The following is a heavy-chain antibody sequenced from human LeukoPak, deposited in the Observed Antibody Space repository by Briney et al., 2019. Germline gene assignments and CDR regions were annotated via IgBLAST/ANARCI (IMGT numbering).Heavy chain of an antibody. V-gene: IGHV1-2*02. CDR1: GYTFTGYY. CDR2: INPNSGGT. Sequence: ASVKVSCKASGYTFTGYYMHWVRQAPGQGLEWMGWINPNSGGTNYAQKFQGRVTMTRDTSISTAYMELRRLRSYDTAVDYCARVKPVIAWERPICDYWGQGTLITVSS. D-gene: IGHD2-21*01. J-gene: IGHJ4*02. CDR3: ARVKPVIAWERPICDY.